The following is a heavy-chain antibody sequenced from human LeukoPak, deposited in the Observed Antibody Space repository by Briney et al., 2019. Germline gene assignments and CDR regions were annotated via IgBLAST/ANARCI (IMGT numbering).Heavy chain of an antibody. CDR3: ARDLSDEGYFDY. CDR1: GYTFSNYG. CDR2: ISANSVYT. V-gene: IGHV1-18*01. J-gene: IGHJ4*02. Sequence: ASVKVSCKASGYTFSNYGIIWVRQAPGLGLEWMGWISANSVYTNYAQKFQGGVTMTTDTSTSTAYMEVRSLGSDDTVVYYCARDLSDEGYFDYWGQGTLVAVSS. D-gene: IGHD6-25*01.